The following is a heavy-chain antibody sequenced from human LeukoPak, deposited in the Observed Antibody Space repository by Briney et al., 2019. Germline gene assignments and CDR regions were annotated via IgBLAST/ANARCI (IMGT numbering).Heavy chain of an antibody. CDR2: IYYSGST. CDR1: GGSISSYY. J-gene: IGHJ4*02. D-gene: IGHD3-3*01. V-gene: IGHV4-59*01. CDR3: ARDTIFGATDY. Sequence: PSDTLSLTCTVSGGSISSYYWSWIRQPPGKGLEWIGYIYYSGSTNYNPSLKSRVTISVDTSKSQFSLELSSVTAADTAVYYCARDTIFGATDYWGQGTLVTVSS.